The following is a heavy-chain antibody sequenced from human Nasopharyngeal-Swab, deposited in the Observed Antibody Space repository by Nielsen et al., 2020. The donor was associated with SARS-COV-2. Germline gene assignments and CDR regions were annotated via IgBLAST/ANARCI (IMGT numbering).Heavy chain of an antibody. V-gene: IGHV3-23*01. CDR2: ISGSGGST. J-gene: IGHJ4*02. CDR3: AKDVEGIVVVQFDY. CDR1: GFTFSSYA. Sequence: GESLKISCAASGFTFSSYAMSWVRQAPGKGLEWVSAISGSGGSTYYADSVKGRFTISRDNSKNTLYLQMNSLRAEDTAVYHCAKDVEGIVVVQFDYWGQGTLVTVSS. D-gene: IGHD3-22*01.